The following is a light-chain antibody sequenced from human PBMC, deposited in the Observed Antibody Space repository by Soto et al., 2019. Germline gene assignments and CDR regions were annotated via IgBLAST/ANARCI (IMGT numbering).Light chain of an antibody. CDR2: DAS. Sequence: DIQMTQSPSSLSAFVGDRVTITCQASQNINNYLNWYQQKPGRAPKLLIYDASNLEAGVPSRFRGSGSGTDFTFTISRLQPEDIATYFCQQYEILPTVGQGTRLEIK. CDR3: QQYEILPT. CDR1: QNINNY. J-gene: IGKJ5*01. V-gene: IGKV1-33*01.